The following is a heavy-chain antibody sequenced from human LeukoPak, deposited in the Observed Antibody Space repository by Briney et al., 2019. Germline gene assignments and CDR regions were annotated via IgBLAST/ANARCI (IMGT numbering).Heavy chain of an antibody. Sequence: GASVKVSCKASGYTFTGYYMHWVRQAHGQGLEWMRWINPNSGGTNYAQKFQGRVTMTRDTSISTAYMELSRLRSDDTAVYYCARGAYSRSWFDPWGQGTLVTVSS. D-gene: IGHD4-11*01. CDR1: GYTFTGYY. CDR2: INPNSGGT. V-gene: IGHV1-2*02. J-gene: IGHJ5*02. CDR3: ARGAYSRSWFDP.